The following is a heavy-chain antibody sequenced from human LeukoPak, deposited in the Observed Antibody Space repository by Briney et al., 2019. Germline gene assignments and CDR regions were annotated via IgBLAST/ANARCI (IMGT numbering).Heavy chain of an antibody. V-gene: IGHV1-18*01. D-gene: IGHD6-13*01. J-gene: IGHJ4*02. Sequence: ASVKVSCTASGYTFTTYGISWVRQAPGQGLEWMGWISAYNGNTNYAQKVQGRVSMTTDTSTSTAYMELRSLRSDDTAVYYCARAGVQQQHDYWGQGTLVTVSS. CDR1: GYTFTTYG. CDR3: ARAGVQQQHDY. CDR2: ISAYNGNT.